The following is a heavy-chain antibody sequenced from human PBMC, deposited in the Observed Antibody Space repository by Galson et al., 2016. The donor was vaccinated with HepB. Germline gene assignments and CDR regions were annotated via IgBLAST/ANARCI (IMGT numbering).Heavy chain of an antibody. CDR3: VAYYTSGSYYNQY. V-gene: IGHV3-72*01. J-gene: IGHJ4*02. CDR2: SKNKARGYTT. CDR1: GFTFSDHY. Sequence: SLRLSCAASGFTFSDHYIDWVRQAPGKGLEWVGRSKNKARGYTTEYAASVKGRFIVSRDDSRNSLYLQMNSLKTEDTAMYYCVAYYTSGSYYNQYWGRGTLVTVSS. D-gene: IGHD3-10*01.